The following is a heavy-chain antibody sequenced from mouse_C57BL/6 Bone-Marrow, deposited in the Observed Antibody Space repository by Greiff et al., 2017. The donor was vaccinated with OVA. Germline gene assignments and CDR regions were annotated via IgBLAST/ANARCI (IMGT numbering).Heavy chain of an antibody. CDR2: ISDGGSYT. Sequence: EVKVVESGGGLVKPGGSLKLSCAASGFTFSSYAMSWVRQTPEKRLEWVATISDGGSYTYYPDNVKGRFTISRDKSKNKLYLQMSHLKSEDTAMYDCARGYGKDYWGKGTTLTVSS. D-gene: IGHD2-1*01. CDR1: GFTFSSYA. CDR3: ARGYGKDY. J-gene: IGHJ2*01. V-gene: IGHV5-4*03.